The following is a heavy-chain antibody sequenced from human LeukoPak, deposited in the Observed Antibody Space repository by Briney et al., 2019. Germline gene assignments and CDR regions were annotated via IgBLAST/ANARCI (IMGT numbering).Heavy chain of an antibody. D-gene: IGHD3-3*01. Sequence: ASVKVSCTASGYTFTSYDINWVRQATGQGLEWMGWMNPNSGNTGYAQKFQGRVTMTRNTSISTAYMELSSLRSEDTAVYYCARGRELLYYDFWSGYYLGWFDPWGQGTLVTVSS. J-gene: IGHJ5*02. CDR3: ARGRELLYYDFWSGYYLGWFDP. CDR2: MNPNSGNT. V-gene: IGHV1-8*01. CDR1: GYTFTSYD.